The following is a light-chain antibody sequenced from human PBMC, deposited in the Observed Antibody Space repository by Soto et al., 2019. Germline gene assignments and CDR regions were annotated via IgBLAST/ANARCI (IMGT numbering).Light chain of an antibody. CDR1: QSVSSN. V-gene: IGKV3-15*01. Sequence: EIVMTQSPATLSVSPGERVTLSCRASQSVSSNLAWYQQKPGQAPRLLIYGASTRATGIPARFSGSGSGTEFTLTSSSPQYEDFAVYYCQQYNNWPPYTFGQGTKLEIK. J-gene: IGKJ2*01. CDR3: QQYNNWPPYT. CDR2: GAS.